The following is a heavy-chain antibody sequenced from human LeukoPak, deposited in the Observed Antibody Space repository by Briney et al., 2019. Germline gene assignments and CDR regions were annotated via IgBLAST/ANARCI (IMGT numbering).Heavy chain of an antibody. V-gene: IGHV3-48*03. Sequence: SGGSLRLSCAASGFTFSTYEINWVRQAPGKGLEWISYISGSADTAYYADSVKGRFTMSRDNASNSLYLQMNSLRAEDTAVYYCAKDGPQIAAAGTRGGYYYYMDVWGKGTTVTVSS. CDR3: AKDGPQIAAAGTRGGYYYYMDV. D-gene: IGHD6-13*01. CDR2: ISGSADTA. J-gene: IGHJ6*03. CDR1: GFTFSTYE.